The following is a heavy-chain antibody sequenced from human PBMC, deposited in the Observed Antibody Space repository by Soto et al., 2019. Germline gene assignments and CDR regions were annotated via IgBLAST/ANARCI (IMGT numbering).Heavy chain of an antibody. V-gene: IGHV3-23*01. CDR1: GFPFSTSA. CDR2: ISGTSDAA. D-gene: IGHD3-3*01. J-gene: IGHJ4*02. CDR3: ASTWSGYYYFDS. Sequence: EVQLLESGGGLVQPGGSLRLSCAASGFPFSTSAMNWVRQAPGKGLEWVSIISGTSDAAYYAESVKGRFTSSRDNSKNTLYLQMNSLRAEDTAVYYCASTWSGYYYFDSWGQGTLVTVSS.